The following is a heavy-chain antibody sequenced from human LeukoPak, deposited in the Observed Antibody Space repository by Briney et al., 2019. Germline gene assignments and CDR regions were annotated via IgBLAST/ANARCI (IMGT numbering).Heavy chain of an antibody. D-gene: IGHD6-19*01. J-gene: IGHJ5*01. CDR3: ARDQQNGYSSGWSFDS. Sequence: GGSLRLSCAASGFTFSSYGMSWVRQAPGKGLEWVSAISGSGGSTYYADSVKGRFTISRDNSKNTLYLQMNSLRPEDTAVYYCARDQQNGYSSGWSFDSWGQGTLVTVSS. V-gene: IGHV3-23*01. CDR2: ISGSGGST. CDR1: GFTFSSYG.